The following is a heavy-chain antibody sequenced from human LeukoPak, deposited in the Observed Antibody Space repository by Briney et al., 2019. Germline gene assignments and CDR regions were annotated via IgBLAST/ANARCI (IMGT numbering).Heavy chain of an antibody. V-gene: IGHV4-39*07. CDR1: GGSISSSSYY. D-gene: IGHD3-22*01. J-gene: IGHJ3*02. Sequence: SETLSLTCTVSGGSISSSSYYWGWVRQPPGKGLEWIGSIYYSGSTYYNPSLKSRVTISVDTSKNQFSLKLSSVTAADTAVYYCAGGYPTAGAFDIWGQGTMVTVSS. CDR2: IYYSGST. CDR3: AGGYPTAGAFDI.